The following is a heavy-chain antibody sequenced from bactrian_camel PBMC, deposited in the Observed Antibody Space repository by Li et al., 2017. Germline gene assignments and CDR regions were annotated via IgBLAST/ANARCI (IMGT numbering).Heavy chain of an antibody. D-gene: IGHD5*01. Sequence: VQLVESGGGTVQAGGSLRLSCVRSGWTYDRDCMGWFRQAPGKEREGVAAIYTGDARTVYYADSVKGRFTISPDNEKNTVYLQMNSLKPEDTAMYYCAADLFRVTACGAGYVPDFPYRGRGTQVTVS. CDR2: IYTGDART. CDR3: AADLFRVTACGAGYVPDFPY. V-gene: IGHV3S1*01. CDR1: GWTYDRDC. J-gene: IGHJ6*01.